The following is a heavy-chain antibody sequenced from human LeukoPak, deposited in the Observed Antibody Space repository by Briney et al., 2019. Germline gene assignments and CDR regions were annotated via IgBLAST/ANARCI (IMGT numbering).Heavy chain of an antibody. J-gene: IGHJ6*03. CDR1: GYPFTSYG. V-gene: IGHV1-18*01. CDR2: ISAYNGNT. D-gene: IGHD2-2*01. CDR3: ARRGKFECSSTSCNYYYYMDV. Sequence: ASVKVSCKASGYPFTSYGISWVRQAPGQGLEWMGWISAYNGNTNYAQKLQGRVTMTTDTSTSTAYMELRSLRSDDTAVYYCARRGKFECSSTSCNYYYYMDVWGKGTTVTVSS.